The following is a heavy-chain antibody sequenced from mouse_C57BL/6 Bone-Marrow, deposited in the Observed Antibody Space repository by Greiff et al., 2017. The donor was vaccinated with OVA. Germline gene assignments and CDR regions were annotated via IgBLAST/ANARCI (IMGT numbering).Heavy chain of an antibody. V-gene: IGHV5-17*01. CDR2: ISSGSSTI. CDR1: GFTFSDYG. Sequence: EVMLVESGGGLVKPGGSLKLSCAASGFTFSDYGMHWVRQAPEKGLEWVAYISSGSSTIYYADTVKGRFTISRDNAKNTLFLQMTSLRSEDTAMYYCAAGQLGRYFDVWGTGTTVTVSS. J-gene: IGHJ1*03. D-gene: IGHD4-1*02. CDR3: AAGQLGRYFDV.